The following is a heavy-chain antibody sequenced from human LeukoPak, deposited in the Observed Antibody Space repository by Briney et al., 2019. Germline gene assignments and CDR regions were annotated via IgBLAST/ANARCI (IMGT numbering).Heavy chain of an antibody. CDR1: GGSISSYY. CDR2: IYYSGST. Sequence: PSETLSLTCTVSGGSISSYYWSWIRQPPGKGLEWIGYIYYSGSTNYNPSLKSRVTISVDTSKNQFSLKLSSVTAADTAVYYCARVALANAFDIWGQGTMVTVSS. CDR3: ARVALANAFDI. D-gene: IGHD6-13*01. V-gene: IGHV4-59*12. J-gene: IGHJ3*02.